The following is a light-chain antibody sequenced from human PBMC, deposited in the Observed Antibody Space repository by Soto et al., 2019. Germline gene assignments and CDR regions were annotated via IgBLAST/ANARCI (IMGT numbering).Light chain of an antibody. J-gene: IGLJ1*01. V-gene: IGLV2-11*01. CDR1: SSDVGGYNY. CDR2: DVT. CDR3: CSYAGGHIHYI. Sequence: QSALTQPRSVSVSRGQSVTGSCTGTSSDVGGYNYVSWYRQYPGEAPKLLIYDVTERLSGVPDRFSGSKSGNTASLTISGLQAEDEADYYCCSYAGGHIHYIIGTGTNVTVL.